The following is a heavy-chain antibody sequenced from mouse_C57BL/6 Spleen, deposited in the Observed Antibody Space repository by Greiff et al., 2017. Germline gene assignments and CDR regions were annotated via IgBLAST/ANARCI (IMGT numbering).Heavy chain of an antibody. CDR2: IDPEDGDT. J-gene: IGHJ2*01. D-gene: IGHD3-2*02. CDR3: ARPTYQARDY. CDR1: GFNIKDYY. V-gene: IGHV14-2*01. Sequence: VQLQQPGAELVKPGASVKLSCTASGFNIKDYYMHWVKQRPEQGLEWIGWIDPEDGDTKYTPKFQGKATITADTSSNTACLQLSSLTADDTAVNYSARPTYQARDYWGQGTTLTVSS.